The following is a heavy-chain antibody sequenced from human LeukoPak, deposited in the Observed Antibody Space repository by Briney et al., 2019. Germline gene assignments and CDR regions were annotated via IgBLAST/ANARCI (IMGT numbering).Heavy chain of an antibody. CDR2: INEDGSIT. Sequence: GGSLRLSCAVSGFTFRTYWMHWVRQVPGKGLVWVSHINEDGSITNYADSVTGRFRISRDNAENTLYLQMNSLRAEDTAVYYCGRDLGGRSGLWGQGTLVTVSS. D-gene: IGHD1-26*01. J-gene: IGHJ4*02. V-gene: IGHV3-74*01. CDR3: GRDLGGRSGL. CDR1: GFTFRTYW.